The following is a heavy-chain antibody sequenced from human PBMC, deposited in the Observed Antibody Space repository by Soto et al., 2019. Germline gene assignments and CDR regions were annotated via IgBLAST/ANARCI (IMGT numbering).Heavy chain of an antibody. J-gene: IGHJ4*02. Sequence: QVQLVQSGAEVKKPGASVKVSCKASGYTFTSYAMHWVRQAPGQRLEWMGWINAGNGNTKYSQKFQGRVTITRDTSASTDYMELSSLRSEDTAVYYCARGGYCSGGSCYLIDYWGQGPLVTVSS. V-gene: IGHV1-3*01. CDR2: INAGNGNT. CDR3: ARGGYCSGGSCYLIDY. D-gene: IGHD2-15*01. CDR1: GYTFTSYA.